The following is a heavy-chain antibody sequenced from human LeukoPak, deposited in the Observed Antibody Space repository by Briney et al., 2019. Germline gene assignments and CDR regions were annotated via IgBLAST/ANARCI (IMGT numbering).Heavy chain of an antibody. D-gene: IGHD4-11*01. Sequence: ASVKVSCKASGYTFTSYGISWVRQAPGQGLEWMGWISAYNGNTNYAQKLQGRVTMTTDTSTSTAYMELRSLRSDDTAVYYCARNLWKDITVTANWFDPLGQGTLVTVFS. CDR2: ISAYNGNT. J-gene: IGHJ5*02. CDR1: GYTFTSYG. CDR3: ARNLWKDITVTANWFDP. V-gene: IGHV1-18*01.